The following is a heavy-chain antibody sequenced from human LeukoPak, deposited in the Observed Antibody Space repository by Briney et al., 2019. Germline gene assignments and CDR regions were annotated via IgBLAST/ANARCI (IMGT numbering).Heavy chain of an antibody. J-gene: IGHJ6*04. V-gene: IGHV1-69*05. CDR3: ARDRGSSWFGPDV. D-gene: IGHD6-13*01. Sequence: GASVKVSCKASGYTFTSYYMHWVRQAPGQGLEWMGGIIPIFGTANYAQKFQGRVTITTDESTSTAYMELSSLRSEDTAVYYCARDRGSSWFGPDVWGKGTTVTVSS. CDR2: IIPIFGTA. CDR1: GYTFTSYY.